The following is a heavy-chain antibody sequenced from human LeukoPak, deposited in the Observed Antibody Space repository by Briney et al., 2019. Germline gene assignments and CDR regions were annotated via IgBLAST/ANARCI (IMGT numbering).Heavy chain of an antibody. Sequence: PGRSLRLSCAASGFTFSSYDMHWVRQAPGKGLEWVAVISYDGSNKYYADSVRGRFTISRDNSKNTLYLQMNSLRAEDTAVYYCAKGGDCGGDCYAIQHWGQGTLVTVSS. V-gene: IGHV3-30*18. CDR2: ISYDGSNK. D-gene: IGHD2-21*02. J-gene: IGHJ1*01. CDR1: GFTFSSYD. CDR3: AKGGDCGGDCYAIQH.